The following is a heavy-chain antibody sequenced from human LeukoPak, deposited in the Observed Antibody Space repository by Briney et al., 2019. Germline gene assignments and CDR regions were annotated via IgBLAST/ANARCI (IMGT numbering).Heavy chain of an antibody. V-gene: IGHV4-34*01. J-gene: IGHJ5*02. CDR3: ARSKGRVSWFDP. CDR1: GGSFSGYY. Sequence: PSETLSLTCAVYGGSFSGYYWSWIRQPPGKGLEWIGEINHSGSTNYNPSLKSRVTISVDTSKNQFSLNLRSVTAADTAVYYCARSKGRVSWFDPWGQGTLVTVSS. D-gene: IGHD4-11*01. CDR2: INHSGST.